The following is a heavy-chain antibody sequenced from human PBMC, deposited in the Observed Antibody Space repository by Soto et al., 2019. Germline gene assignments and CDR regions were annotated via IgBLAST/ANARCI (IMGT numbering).Heavy chain of an antibody. Sequence: SETLSLTCTVSGGSISSGDYYWSWIRQPPGKGLEWIGYIYYSGSTYYNPSLKSRVTISVDTSKNQFSLKLSSVTAADTAVYYCARVVTFTNGVCYKPPYYYYYYMDVWGKGTTVTVSS. CDR2: IYYSGST. D-gene: IGHD2-8*01. V-gene: IGHV4-30-4*01. J-gene: IGHJ6*03. CDR3: ARVVTFTNGVCYKPPYYYYYYMDV. CDR1: GGSISSGDYY.